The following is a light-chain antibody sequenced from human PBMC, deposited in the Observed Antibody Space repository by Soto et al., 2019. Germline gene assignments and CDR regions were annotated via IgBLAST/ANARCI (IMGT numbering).Light chain of an antibody. V-gene: IGLV2-8*01. Sequence: QSALTQPPSASGSPGQSVTISCTGTSSDVGGYNYVSWYQQHPGKAPKLMIYEVSKRPSGVPDRFSGSTSGNTASLTVSGLQAEDEADYYCSSYAGSNNFRVFGGGTKLTVL. CDR3: SSYAGSNNFRV. J-gene: IGLJ3*02. CDR2: EVS. CDR1: SSDVGGYNY.